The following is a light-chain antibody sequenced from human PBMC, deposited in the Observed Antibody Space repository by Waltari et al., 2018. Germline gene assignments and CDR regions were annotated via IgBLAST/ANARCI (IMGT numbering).Light chain of an antibody. CDR3: CSYAGSYTYVV. Sequence: QSALTQPRSVSGSPGQSVPISCTGTSRDVVGYNYVSWYQQHPGKAPKLMIYDVSKRPSGVPDRFSGSKSGNTASLTISGLQAEDEADYYCCSYAGSYTYVVFGGGTKLTVL. CDR2: DVS. J-gene: IGLJ2*01. V-gene: IGLV2-11*01. CDR1: SRDVVGYNY.